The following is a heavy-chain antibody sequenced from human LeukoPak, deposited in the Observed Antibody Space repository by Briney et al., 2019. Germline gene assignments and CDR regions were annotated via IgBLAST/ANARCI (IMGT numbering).Heavy chain of an antibody. V-gene: IGHV4-34*01. Sequence: SETLSLTCAVYGGSFSGYYWSWIRQPPGKGLEWIGEINQSGSTNYNPSLKSRVTISVDTSKNQFSLKLSSVTAADTAVYYCARARGYSYGGRYYYYYYGMDVWGQGTTVTVSS. CDR1: GGSFSGYY. CDR3: ARARGYSYGGRYYYYYYGMDV. D-gene: IGHD5-18*01. J-gene: IGHJ6*02. CDR2: INQSGST.